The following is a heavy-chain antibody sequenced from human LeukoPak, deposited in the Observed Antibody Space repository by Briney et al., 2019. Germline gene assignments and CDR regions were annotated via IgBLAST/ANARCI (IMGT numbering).Heavy chain of an antibody. V-gene: IGHV4-34*01. Sequence: SETLSLTCAVYGGSFSGYYWTWIRQPPGKGLEWIGEINHRRSTKYSPSLKSRVTISVDKSKNQFSLKLSSVTAADTAVYYCAGATTSYYYYYMDVWGKGTTVTVSS. CDR3: AGATTSYYYYYMDV. J-gene: IGHJ6*03. CDR1: GGSFSGYY. CDR2: INHRRST. D-gene: IGHD1-26*01.